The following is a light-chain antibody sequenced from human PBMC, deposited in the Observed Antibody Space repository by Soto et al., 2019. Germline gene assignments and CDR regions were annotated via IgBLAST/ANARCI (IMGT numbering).Light chain of an antibody. Sequence: DIQMTQSPSSLSASVGDRVTITCRASQGISNYLAWYQQKPGKVPKLLIYDASTLQSGVPSRFSGGGSGTDFTLTISSLQPEDVATYYCQKYNSVPFTFGPGTEVDIK. V-gene: IGKV1-27*01. J-gene: IGKJ3*01. CDR2: DAS. CDR1: QGISNY. CDR3: QKYNSVPFT.